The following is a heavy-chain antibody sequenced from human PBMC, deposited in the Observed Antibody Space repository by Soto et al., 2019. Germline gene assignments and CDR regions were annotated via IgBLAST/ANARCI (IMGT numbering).Heavy chain of an antibody. J-gene: IGHJ4*02. Sequence: PGGSLSLSCAASGFTFSSYIMRWVRQAPRKGLEWVSGISGKGGGTYYADSVKGRFSISRDNSKNTLYLQMNSLRADDTAVYYCVRLNGPTDCWGQGTLVTVSS. V-gene: IGHV3-23*01. CDR1: GFTFSSYI. CDR2: ISGKGGGT. D-gene: IGHD2-8*01. CDR3: VRLNGPTDC.